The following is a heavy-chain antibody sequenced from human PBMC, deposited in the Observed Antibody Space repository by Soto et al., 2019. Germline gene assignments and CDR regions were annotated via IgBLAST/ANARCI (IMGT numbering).Heavy chain of an antibody. CDR2: VSIGGST. J-gene: IGHJ4*02. V-gene: IGHV3-23*01. D-gene: IGHD2-15*01. CDR1: GFTFSSYA. CDR3: AKRRGAGGHLDY. Sequence: GGSLRLSCAASGFTFSSYAMGWVRQGPGKGLEWAAVVSIGGSTHYADSVRGRFTISRDNSKNTLSLQMNSLTAEDTAVYFCAKRRGAGGHLDYWGQGALVTVSS.